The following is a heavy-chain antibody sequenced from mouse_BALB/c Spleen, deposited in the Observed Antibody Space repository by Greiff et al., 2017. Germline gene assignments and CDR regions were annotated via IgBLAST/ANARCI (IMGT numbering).Heavy chain of an antibody. Sequence: QVQLQQSGAELAKPGASVKMSCKASGYTFTSYWMHWVKQRPGQGLEWIGYINPSTGYTEYNQKFKDKATLTADKSSSTAYMQLSSLTSEDSAVYYCAILRFWYFDVWGAGTTVTVSA. V-gene: IGHV1-7*01. CDR2: INPSTGYT. CDR1: GYTFTSYW. CDR3: AILRFWYFDV. J-gene: IGHJ1*01. D-gene: IGHD2-12*01.